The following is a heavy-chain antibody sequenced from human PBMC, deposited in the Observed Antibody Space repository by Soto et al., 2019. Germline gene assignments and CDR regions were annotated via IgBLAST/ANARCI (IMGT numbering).Heavy chain of an antibody. CDR2: MNPNSGNT. CDR3: ARGHSNYDFWSGYYRFDP. Sequence: GASVKVSCKASGYTFTSYDINWVRQATGQGLEWMGWMNPNSGNTGYAQKFQGRVTMTRNTSISTAYMELSSLRSEDTAVYYCARGHSNYDFWSGYYRFDPWGQGTLVTVSS. D-gene: IGHD3-3*01. CDR1: GYTFTSYD. V-gene: IGHV1-8*01. J-gene: IGHJ5*02.